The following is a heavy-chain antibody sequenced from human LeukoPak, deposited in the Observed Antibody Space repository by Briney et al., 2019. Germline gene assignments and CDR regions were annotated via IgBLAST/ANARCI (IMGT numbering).Heavy chain of an antibody. V-gene: IGHV1-18*01. CDR3: ARARDYDSSKDAFDI. J-gene: IGHJ3*02. D-gene: IGHD3-22*01. CDR1: GYTFTSYG. CDR2: ISAYNGNT. Sequence: ASVKVSCKASGYTFTSYGIGWVRQVPGQGLEWMGWISAYNGNTNYAQKLQGRVTMTTDTSTSTAYMELRSLRSDDTAVYYCARARDYDSSKDAFDIWGQGTMVTVSS.